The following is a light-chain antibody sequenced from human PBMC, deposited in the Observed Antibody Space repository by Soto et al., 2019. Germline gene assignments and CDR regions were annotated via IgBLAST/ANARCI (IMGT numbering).Light chain of an antibody. CDR1: LNISSN. J-gene: IGKJ4*01. CDR2: RAS. Sequence: EIVMTQSPVTLSLSPGERATLSCRASLNISSNLAWYQHRPGQAPRLLIYRASTRATGIPAKFSGRGSGTEFTLTISSLESDDFAVYYCQQYKSWPRLMAVGGGTKVELK. V-gene: IGKV3-15*01. CDR3: QQYKSWPRLMA.